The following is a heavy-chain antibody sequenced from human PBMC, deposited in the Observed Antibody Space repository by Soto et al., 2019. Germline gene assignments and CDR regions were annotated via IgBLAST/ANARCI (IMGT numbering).Heavy chain of an antibody. CDR2: INSTNGNA. V-gene: IGHV1-18*01. D-gene: IGHD3-10*01. J-gene: IGHJ6*02. CDR3: ARGGPTSADHYYGMDV. CDR1: AYTFTRYG. Sequence: QVQLVQSGGEGKKPGASVKVSCEASAYTFTRYGVNWVRQAPGQGLEWMGWINSTNGNAEYAQNLQGRVTMTIDTSTGTAYMELRSLRSDDTAVYYCARGGPTSADHYYGMDVWGQGTTVTAAS.